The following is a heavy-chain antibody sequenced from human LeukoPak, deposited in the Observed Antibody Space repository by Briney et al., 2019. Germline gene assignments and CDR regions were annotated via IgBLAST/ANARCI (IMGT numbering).Heavy chain of an antibody. D-gene: IGHD6-13*01. J-gene: IGHJ4*02. CDR3: ARDTPQHLKRFDY. CDR1: GYTLNKFG. Sequence: SVKVSFKASGYTLNKFGRSWVRQAPGQGLEWLGWINTYNGKTKLGEKFQGRVTMTTDTSTSTVYMELTSLRTDDTAVYFCARDTPQHLKRFDYWGQGTLVTVSS. CDR2: INTYNGKT. V-gene: IGHV1-18*01.